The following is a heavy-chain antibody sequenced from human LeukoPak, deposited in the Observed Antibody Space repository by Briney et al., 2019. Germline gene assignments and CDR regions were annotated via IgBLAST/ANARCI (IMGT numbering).Heavy chain of an antibody. Sequence: SETLSLTCTVSGGSISSSSYYWGWIRQPPGKGLEWIGSIYYSGSTYYNPSLKSRVTISVDTSKNQYSLKLSSVTAADTAVYYCARLIDGVAAAGTFFDYWGQGTLVAVSS. J-gene: IGHJ4*02. D-gene: IGHD6-13*01. CDR2: IYYSGST. CDR3: ARLIDGVAAAGTFFDY. V-gene: IGHV4-39*01. CDR1: GGSISSSSYY.